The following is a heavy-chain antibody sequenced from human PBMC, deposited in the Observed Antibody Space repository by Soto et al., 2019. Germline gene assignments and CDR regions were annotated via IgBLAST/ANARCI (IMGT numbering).Heavy chain of an antibody. CDR1: GYTFTSYE. D-gene: IGHD5-12*01. V-gene: IGHV1-46*01. J-gene: IGHJ4*02. Sequence: QVELVQSGAEVKKPGASVKVSCKASGYTFTSYEMYWGRQAPGQGFEWMGIISPSDGSTTYAQKFQGRVTMTRDTSTTTVNMELSSLRSEDTAVYYCARDRRDGYNTFDYWGQGTLVTVSS. CDR3: ARDRRDGYNTFDY. CDR2: ISPSDGST.